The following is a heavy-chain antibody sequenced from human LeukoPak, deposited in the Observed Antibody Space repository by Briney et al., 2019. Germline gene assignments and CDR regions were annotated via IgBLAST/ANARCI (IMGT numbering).Heavy chain of an antibody. V-gene: IGHV4-4*07. CDR2: IYTSGST. J-gene: IGHJ6*03. CDR3: AARKAGCSGGSCSFYYYYYMDV. CDR1: GGSISSYY. D-gene: IGHD2-15*01. Sequence: SETLSLTCTVSGGSISSYYWSWIRQPAGKGLEWIGRIYTSGSTNYNPSLKSRVTMSVDTSKNQFSLKLSSVTAADTAVYYCAARKAGCSGGSCSFYYYYYMDVWGKGTTVTVSS.